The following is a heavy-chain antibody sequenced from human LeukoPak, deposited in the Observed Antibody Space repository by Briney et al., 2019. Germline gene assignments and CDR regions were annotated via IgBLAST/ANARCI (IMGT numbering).Heavy chain of an antibody. J-gene: IGHJ3*02. CDR3: ARDRACSGGSCYPDAFDI. Sequence: SETLSITCTVSGGSISSGGYYWSWIRQHPGKGLEWIGYIYYRGSTYYNPSLKSRVTISVDTSKNQFSLKLSSVTAADTAVYYCARDRACSGGSCYPDAFDIWGQGTMVTVSS. CDR1: GGSISSGGYY. D-gene: IGHD2-15*01. CDR2: IYYRGST. V-gene: IGHV4-31*03.